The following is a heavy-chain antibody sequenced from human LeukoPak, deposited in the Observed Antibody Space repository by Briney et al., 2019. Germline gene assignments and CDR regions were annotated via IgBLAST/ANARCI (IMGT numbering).Heavy chain of an antibody. Sequence: PSETLSLTCTVSGGSTSNYFCTWLRQSAGKGLEWIGRIHTSGSTNYNPSLKSRVSMSVDTSKNQFSLKLSSVTAADTAVYYCARDPEGHGYYFDYWGQGALVTVTS. D-gene: IGHD3-3*01. CDR1: GGSTSNYF. J-gene: IGHJ4*02. CDR2: IHTSGST. V-gene: IGHV4-4*07. CDR3: ARDPEGHGYYFDY.